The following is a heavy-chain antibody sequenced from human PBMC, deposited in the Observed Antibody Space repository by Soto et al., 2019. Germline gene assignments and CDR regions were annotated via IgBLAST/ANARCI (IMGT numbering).Heavy chain of an antibody. V-gene: IGHV1-8*01. J-gene: IGHJ4*02. CDR1: GYTFTSYD. CDR2: MNPNSGNT. CDR3: AREVSIAAAGTPSDY. Sequence: AAVKVSCKASGYTFTSYDINWVRQATGQGLEWMGWMNPNSGNTGYAQKFQGRVTMTRNTSISTAYMELSSLRSEDTAVYYCAREVSIAAAGTPSDYWGQGTMVTVCS. D-gene: IGHD6-13*01.